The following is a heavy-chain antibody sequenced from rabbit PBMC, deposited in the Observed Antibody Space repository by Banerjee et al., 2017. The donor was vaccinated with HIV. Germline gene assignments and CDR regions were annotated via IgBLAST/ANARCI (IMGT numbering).Heavy chain of an antibody. CDR1: GFTLSSYW. Sequence: QSLEESGGDLVKPGASLTLTCTASGFTLSSYWMYWVRQAPGKGLEWIGYIDSGSRSAWYASWAKGRFTITSNTNQNTVTLQMTSLTAADTATYFCARWGWGAGNLWGQGTLVTVS. CDR3: ARWGWGAGNL. V-gene: IGHV1S28*01. CDR2: IDSGSRSA. J-gene: IGHJ4*01. D-gene: IGHD4-1*01.